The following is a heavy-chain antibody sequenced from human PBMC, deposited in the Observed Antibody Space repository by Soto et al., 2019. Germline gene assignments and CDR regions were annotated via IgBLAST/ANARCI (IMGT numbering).Heavy chain of an antibody. Sequence: GGSLRLSCAASGFTFSGSAMHWVRQASGKGLEWVGRIRSKANSYATAYAASVKGRFTISRDDSKNTAYLQMNSLKTEDTAVYYCTRRYSGSLKHYFGGQGTLVTVSS. CDR3: TRRYSGSLKHYF. V-gene: IGHV3-73*01. CDR1: GFTFSGSA. D-gene: IGHD1-26*01. CDR2: IRSKANSYAT. J-gene: IGHJ4*02.